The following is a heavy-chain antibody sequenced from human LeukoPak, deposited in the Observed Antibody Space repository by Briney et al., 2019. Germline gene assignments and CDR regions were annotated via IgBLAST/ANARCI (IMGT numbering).Heavy chain of an antibody. CDR3: ARVAGYSSSWGAYY. V-gene: IGHV5-51*01. Sequence: GESLKISCKGSGYNFTSDWIGWVRQMPGKGLEWMGIIYPGDSDTRYSPSFQGQVTISADKSISTAYMELSSLRSEDTAVYYCARVAGYSSSWGAYYWGQGTLVTVSS. CDR2: IYPGDSDT. CDR1: GYNFTSDW. D-gene: IGHD6-13*01. J-gene: IGHJ4*02.